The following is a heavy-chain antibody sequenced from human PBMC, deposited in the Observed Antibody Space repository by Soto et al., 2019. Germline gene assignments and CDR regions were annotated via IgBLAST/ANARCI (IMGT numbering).Heavy chain of an antibody. D-gene: IGHD3-3*01. J-gene: IGHJ5*02. CDR3: TTPSYDFWSGYYNWFDP. Sequence: EVQLVESGGGLVQPGGSLKLSCAASGFTFSGSAMHWVRQASGKGLEWVGRIRSKANSYATAYAASVKGRFTISRDDSKNTAYLQMNSLKTEDTAVYYCTTPSYDFWSGYYNWFDPWGQGTLVTVSS. CDR1: GFTFSGSA. V-gene: IGHV3-73*02. CDR2: IRSKANSYAT.